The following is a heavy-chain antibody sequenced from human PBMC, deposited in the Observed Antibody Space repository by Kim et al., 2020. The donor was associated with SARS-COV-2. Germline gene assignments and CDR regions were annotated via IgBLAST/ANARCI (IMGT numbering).Heavy chain of an antibody. J-gene: IGHJ5*02. CDR2: INPSGGST. CDR1: GYTFTSYY. CDR3: ASQGLDSSSWYARDPLLGWFDP. V-gene: IGHV1-46*01. Sequence: ASVKVSCKASGYTFTSYYMHWVRQAPGQGLEWMGIINPSGGSTSYAQKFQGRVTMTRDTSTSTVYMELSSLRSEDTAVYYCASQGLDSSSWYARDPLLGWFDPWGQGTLVTVSS. D-gene: IGHD6-13*01.